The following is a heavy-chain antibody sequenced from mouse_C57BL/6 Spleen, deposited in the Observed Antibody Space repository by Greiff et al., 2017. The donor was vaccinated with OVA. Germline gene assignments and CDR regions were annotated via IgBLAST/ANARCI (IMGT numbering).Heavy chain of an antibody. CDR3: ARCMAPGNYPFDY. CDR1: GYTFTSYW. CDR2: IYPSDSET. D-gene: IGHD2-1*01. Sequence: QVQLQQPGAELVRPGSSVKLSCKASGYTFTSYWMDWVKQRPGQGLEWIGNIYPSDSETHYNQKFKDKATLTVDKSSSTAYMQLSSLTSEDSAVYYCARCMAPGNYPFDYWGQGTTLTVSS. J-gene: IGHJ2*01. V-gene: IGHV1-61*01.